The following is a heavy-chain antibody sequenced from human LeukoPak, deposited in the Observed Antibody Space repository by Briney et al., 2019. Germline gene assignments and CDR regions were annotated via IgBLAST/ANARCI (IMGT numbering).Heavy chain of an antibody. Sequence: GGSLRLSCSASEFTFSDYTMHWVRQAPGKGLQYVSAISSNGGSTYYADSLKARFTISRDNPKNTLYLEMSSLRVDDTAVYYCVRVIYDSSAYYYDYWGQGTLVTVSS. CDR3: VRVIYDSSAYYYDY. CDR2: ISSNGGST. D-gene: IGHD3-22*01. CDR1: EFTFSDYT. J-gene: IGHJ4*02. V-gene: IGHV3-64D*09.